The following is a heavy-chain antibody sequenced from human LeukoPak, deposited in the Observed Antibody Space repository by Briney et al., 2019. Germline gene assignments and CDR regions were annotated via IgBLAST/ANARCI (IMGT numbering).Heavy chain of an antibody. V-gene: IGHV3-23*01. D-gene: IGHD5-18*01. CDR3: AKDHHADTAMVS. J-gene: IGHJ4*02. Sequence: PGGSLRLSCAASGFTFSSYAMNWVRQAPGKGLEWVSSISGSVGRTFYADSVKGRFTISRDNSKNTLYLQTNSLRAEDTALYYCAKDHHADTAMVSWGQGTLVTVSS. CDR2: ISGSVGRT. CDR1: GFTFSSYA.